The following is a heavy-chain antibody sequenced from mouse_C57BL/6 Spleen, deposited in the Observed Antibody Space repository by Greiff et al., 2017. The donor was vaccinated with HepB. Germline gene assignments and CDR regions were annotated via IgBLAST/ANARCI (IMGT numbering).Heavy chain of an antibody. CDR2: INPNNGGT. D-gene: IGHD1-1*01. CDR3: ARDYGSSYNY. V-gene: IGHV1-22*01. Sequence: EVHLVESGPELVKPGASVKMSCKASGYTFTDYNMHWVKQSHGKSLEWIGYINPNNGGTSYNQKFKGKATLTVNKSSSTAYMELRSLTSEDSAVYYCARDYGSSYNYWGQGTTLTVSS. J-gene: IGHJ2*01. CDR1: GYTFTDYN.